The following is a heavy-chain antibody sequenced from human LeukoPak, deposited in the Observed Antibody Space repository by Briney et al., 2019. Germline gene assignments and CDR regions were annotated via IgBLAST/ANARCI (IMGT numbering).Heavy chain of an antibody. CDR2: ISGSGGST. CDR3: AKDRRPVVTASDY. CDR1: GFTFSSYA. D-gene: IGHD2-21*02. Sequence: GGSLRLSCAASGFTFSSYAMSWLRQAPGKGLEWVSAISGSGGSTYYADSVKGRFTISRDNSKNTLYLQMNSLRAEDTAVYYCAKDRRPVVTASDYWGQGTLVTVSS. J-gene: IGHJ4*02. V-gene: IGHV3-23*01.